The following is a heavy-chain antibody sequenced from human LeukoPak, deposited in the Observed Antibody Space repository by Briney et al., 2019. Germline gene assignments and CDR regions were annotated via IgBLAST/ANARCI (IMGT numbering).Heavy chain of an antibody. D-gene: IGHD3-10*01. CDR3: ARGYYYGSGSYDFDI. V-gene: IGHV4-4*07. CDR2: ISTRGST. Sequence: SETLSLTCTVSGGSISSHCWSWVRQPAAKGLEWIGHISTRGSTNYNPSLKSRVTVSEDTSKNQFSLKLSSVTAADTAVYYCARGYYYGSGSYDFDIWGQGTMVTVSS. CDR1: GGSISSHC. J-gene: IGHJ3*02.